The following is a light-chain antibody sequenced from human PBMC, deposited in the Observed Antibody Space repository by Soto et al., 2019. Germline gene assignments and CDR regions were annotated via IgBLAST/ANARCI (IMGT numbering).Light chain of an antibody. V-gene: IGLV2-14*01. CDR1: SSNVGGYDY. Sequence: QSALTQPASVSGSPGQSITISCTGTSSNVGGYDYVSWYQLHPGKAPKLMVFEVSNRLSGVSYRFSGSKSGNTASLTISGLQAEDEADYFCSSYSISTAYLFGTGTKLTVL. CDR2: EVS. J-gene: IGLJ1*01. CDR3: SSYSISTAYL.